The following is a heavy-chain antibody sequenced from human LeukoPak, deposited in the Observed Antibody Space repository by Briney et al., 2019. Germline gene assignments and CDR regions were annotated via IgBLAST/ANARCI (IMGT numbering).Heavy chain of an antibody. D-gene: IGHD3-10*01. J-gene: IGHJ4*02. Sequence: SETLSLTCTVSGGSISSGSYYWSWIRQPAGKGLEWIGRICTSGSTNYNPSLKSRVTISVDTSKNQFSLKLSSVTAADTAVYYCARQGYGSGSYYKTPIDYWGQGTLVTVSS. CDR2: ICTSGST. V-gene: IGHV4-61*02. CDR1: GGSISSGSYY. CDR3: ARQGYGSGSYYKTPIDY.